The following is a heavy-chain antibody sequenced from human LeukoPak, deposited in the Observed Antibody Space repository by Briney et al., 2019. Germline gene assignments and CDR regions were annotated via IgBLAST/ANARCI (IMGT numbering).Heavy chain of an antibody. CDR3: ARVSWDVVVVPNDY. V-gene: IGHV3-48*03. J-gene: IGHJ4*02. CDR2: FRSSRGTI. Sequence: PGGSLRLSCAASGFSISTYEMNWVRQAPGKGLEWVSYFRSSRGTIYYADSVRGRFTVSGDSAKNSLYLQMNSLRADDTAVYYCARVSWDVVVVPNDYWGQGTLVTVSS. CDR1: GFSISTYE. D-gene: IGHD2-2*01.